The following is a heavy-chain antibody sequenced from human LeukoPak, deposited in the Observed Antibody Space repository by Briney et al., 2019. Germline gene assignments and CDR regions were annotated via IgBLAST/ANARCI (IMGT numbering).Heavy chain of an antibody. CDR1: GFTFSSYA. CDR2: ISGSGGST. V-gene: IGHV3-23*01. J-gene: IGHJ4*02. D-gene: IGHD3-9*01. CDR3: ARDRFFDWFNPFDY. Sequence: GGSLRLSCAASGFTFSSYAMSWVRQAPGKGLEWVSAISGSGGSTYYADSVKGRFTISRDNSKNTLYLQMNSLRAEDTAVYYCARDRFFDWFNPFDYWGQGTPVTVSS.